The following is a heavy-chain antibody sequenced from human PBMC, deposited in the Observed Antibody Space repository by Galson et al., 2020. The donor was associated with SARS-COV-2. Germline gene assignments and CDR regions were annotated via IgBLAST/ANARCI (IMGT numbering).Heavy chain of an antibody. Sequence: GESPKISCTASGFTFGDYAVNWFRLAPGKGLEWVSCIRIKAYGGTTEYAASVKGRFTISRDDSKSIAYLQMNSLKTEDTAVYYGAREAVASYYYYMDVWGRGTTVTVSS. CDR3: AREAVASYYYYMDV. J-gene: IGHJ6*03. CDR1: GFTFGDYA. V-gene: IGHV3-49*03. CDR2: IRIKAYGGTT. D-gene: IGHD6-19*01.